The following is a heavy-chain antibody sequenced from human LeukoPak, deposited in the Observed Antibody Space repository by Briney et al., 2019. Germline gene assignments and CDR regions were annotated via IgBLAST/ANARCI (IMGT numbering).Heavy chain of an antibody. J-gene: IGHJ4*02. CDR2: IDGDSGDT. D-gene: IGHD6-19*01. CDR1: GYTFIAYT. Sequence: ASVKVSCKASGYTFIAYTIHWVRQAPGQRFEWMGWIDGDSGDTRYSQKFQGRVTFTRDTSASTVYLELSSLRSEDTAVYYCARGSTSDWPLDYWGQGTLVTISS. CDR3: ARGSTSDWPLDY. V-gene: IGHV1-3*01.